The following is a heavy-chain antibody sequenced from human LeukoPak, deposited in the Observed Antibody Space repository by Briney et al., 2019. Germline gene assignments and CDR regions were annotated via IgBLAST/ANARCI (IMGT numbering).Heavy chain of an antibody. Sequence: GGSLRLSCAASGFTFSDYYMSWFRQAPGKGLEWVSVIYSGGSTYYADSVKGRFTISRDNSKNTLYLQMNSLRAEDTAVYYCARDGYVDAFDIWGQGTMVTVPS. CDR3: ARDGYVDAFDI. CDR2: IYSGGST. CDR1: GFTFSDYY. D-gene: IGHD5-12*01. J-gene: IGHJ3*02. V-gene: IGHV3-66*01.